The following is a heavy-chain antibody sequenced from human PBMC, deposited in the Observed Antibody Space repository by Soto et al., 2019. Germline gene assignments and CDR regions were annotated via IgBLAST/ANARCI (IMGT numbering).Heavy chain of an antibody. Sequence: EAQLVESGGGLVQPGGSLSLSCEASGFSLGSYWMTWVRQAPGKGLEWVANIKKDGSRTSYLASVRGRFTISRDNVGNSLSLQMDSLRAEDTGLYFCARDVSPGTSTLYLDAFDIWGQGTMVTVSS. CDR3: ARDVSPGTSTLYLDAFDI. CDR1: GFSLGSYW. CDR2: IKKDGSRT. D-gene: IGHD2-8*01. V-gene: IGHV3-7*05. J-gene: IGHJ3*02.